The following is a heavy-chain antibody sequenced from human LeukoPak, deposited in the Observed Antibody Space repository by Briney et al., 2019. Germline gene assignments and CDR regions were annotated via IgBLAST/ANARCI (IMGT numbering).Heavy chain of an antibody. V-gene: IGHV4-39*01. CDR3: ARLDSSGWYGGDY. J-gene: IGHJ4*02. CDR2: IYYSGST. Sequence: SGTLSLTCAVSGGSISSSSYYWGWIRQPPGKGLEWIGSIYYSGSTYYNPSLKSRVTISVDTSKNQFSLKLSSVTAADTAVYYCARLDSSGWYGGDYWGQGTLVTVSS. CDR1: GGSISSSSYY. D-gene: IGHD6-19*01.